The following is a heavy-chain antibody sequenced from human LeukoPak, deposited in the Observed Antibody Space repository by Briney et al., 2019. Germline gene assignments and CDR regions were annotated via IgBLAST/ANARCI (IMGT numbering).Heavy chain of an antibody. CDR3: AKVQQLVLNDAFDI. J-gene: IGHJ3*02. CDR2: ISGSGGST. D-gene: IGHD6-13*01. Sequence: GGSLRLSCAASGFTFSSYAMSWVRQAPGKGLEWVSAISGSGGSTYYADSVKGRFTISRDNAKNSLYLQMNSLRAEDTALYYCAKVQQLVLNDAFDIWGQGTMVTVSS. V-gene: IGHV3-23*01. CDR1: GFTFSSYA.